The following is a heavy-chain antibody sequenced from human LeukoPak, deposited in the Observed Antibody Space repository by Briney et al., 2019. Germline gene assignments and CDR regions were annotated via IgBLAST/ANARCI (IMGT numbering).Heavy chain of an antibody. J-gene: IGHJ3*01. CDR2: INTNTGNP. CDR1: GYTFTSYA. D-gene: IGHD1-26*01. V-gene: IGHV7-4-1*02. Sequence: ASVKVSCKASGYTFTSYAMNWVRQAPGQGLEWMGWINTNTGNPTYAQGFTGRFVFSLDTSVSTAYLQISSLKAEDTAVYYCARLRVVGATTSFAFDLWGQGTMVTVSS. CDR3: ARLRVVGATTSFAFDL.